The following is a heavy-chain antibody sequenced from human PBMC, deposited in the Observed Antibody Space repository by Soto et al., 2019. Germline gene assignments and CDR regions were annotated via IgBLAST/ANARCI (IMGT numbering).Heavy chain of an antibody. D-gene: IGHD2-15*01. CDR1: GSSINSGGYS. V-gene: IGHV4-30-2*01. J-gene: IGHJ4*02. Sequence: SETLSLTCTVSGSSINSGGYSWTWIRKPPGKGLEWIGFIYHTGTTYYIPSLKSRVTISVDRSKNQFSLKLNSVTAADTAVYYCAREYCSGGSCLVDYWGQGTLVTVS. CDR2: IYHTGTT. CDR3: AREYCSGGSCLVDY.